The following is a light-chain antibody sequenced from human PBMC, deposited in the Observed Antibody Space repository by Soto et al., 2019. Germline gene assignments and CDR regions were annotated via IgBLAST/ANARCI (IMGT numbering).Light chain of an antibody. V-gene: IGKV1-33*01. J-gene: IGKJ5*01. CDR2: DAS. Sequence: DIQMTQSPSSLSASVGDRVTITCQASQDISNYLNWYQQKPGKAPKLLIYDASNLETGVPSRFNESGSGTNFIFPISSLQPEDIATYYCKQYDNLPPTFGQGTRREIK. CDR1: QDISNY. CDR3: KQYDNLPPT.